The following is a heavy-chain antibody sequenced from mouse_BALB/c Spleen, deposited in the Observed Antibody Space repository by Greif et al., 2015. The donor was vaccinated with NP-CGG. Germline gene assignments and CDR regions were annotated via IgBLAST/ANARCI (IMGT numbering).Heavy chain of an antibody. V-gene: IGHV1-7*01. CDR1: GYTFTGYW. J-gene: IGHJ4*01. Sequence: VMLVESGAELAKPGASVKMSCKASGYTFTGYWMHWVKQRPGQGLEWIGYINPSTGYTEYNQKFKDKATLTADKSSSTAYMQLSSLTSEDSAVYYCACYYYGSSYAMDYWGQGTSVTVSS. CDR2: INPSTGYT. D-gene: IGHD1-1*01. CDR3: ACYYYGSSYAMDY.